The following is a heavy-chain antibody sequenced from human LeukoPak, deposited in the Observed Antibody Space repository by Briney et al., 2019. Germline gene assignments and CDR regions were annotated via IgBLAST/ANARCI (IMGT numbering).Heavy chain of an antibody. CDR3: PEGN. V-gene: IGHV3-48*03. J-gene: IGHJ4*02. Sequence: GGSLRLSCAASGFTFSSYEMNWVRQAPGKGLEWVSYISSSGSTIYYADSVKGRFTISRDNSKNTLYLQMNSLRAEDTAISWFPEGNWGQGTLVTVSS. CDR2: ISSSGSTI. D-gene: IGHD6-13*01. CDR1: GFTFSSYE.